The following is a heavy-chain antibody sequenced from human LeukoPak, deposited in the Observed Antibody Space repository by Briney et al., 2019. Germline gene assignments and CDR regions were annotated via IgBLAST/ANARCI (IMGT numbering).Heavy chain of an antibody. D-gene: IGHD3-9*01. CDR2: ISAYNGNT. CDR1: GDTFTSYA. J-gene: IGHJ6*03. CDR3: ARDLYDILTGYLAPKSYYYYYYMDV. Sequence: ASVKVSCKASGDTFTSYAMNWVRQAPGQGLEWMGWISAYNGNTNYAQKLQGRVTMTTDTSTSTAYMELRSLRSHDTAVYYCARDLYDILTGYLAPKSYYYYYYMDVWGKGTTVTVSS. V-gene: IGHV1-18*01.